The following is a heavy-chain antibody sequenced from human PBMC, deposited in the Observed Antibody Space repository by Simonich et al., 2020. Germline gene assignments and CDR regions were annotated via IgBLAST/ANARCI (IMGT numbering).Heavy chain of an antibody. D-gene: IGHD3-16*01. CDR2: IRSSSSYI. CDR3: AREQARGGAFDI. CDR1: GFTFSSYS. J-gene: IGHJ3*02. V-gene: IGHV3-21*01. Sequence: EVQLVESGGGLVKPGGSLRLSCAASGFTFSSYSMNWVRQAPGKWVGWVASIRSSSSYIYYADSVKGRFTISRDNAKNSLYLQMNSLRAEDTAVYYCAREQARGGAFDIWGQGTMVTVSS.